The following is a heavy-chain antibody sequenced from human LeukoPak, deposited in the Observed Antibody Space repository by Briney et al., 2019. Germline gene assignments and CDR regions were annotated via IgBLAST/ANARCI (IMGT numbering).Heavy chain of an antibody. CDR3: ARQGLSSSSDY. V-gene: IGHV5-51*01. J-gene: IGHJ4*02. CDR2: IYPGDSDT. CDR1: GYSFTTYW. Sequence: GESLTITCKGSGYSFTTYWIGWVRQMPGKGLEWMGIIYPGDSDTRYSPSFQGQVTISADKSISTAYLQWSSLKASDTAMYYCARQGLSSSSDYWGQGTMVTVSA. D-gene: IGHD6-6*01.